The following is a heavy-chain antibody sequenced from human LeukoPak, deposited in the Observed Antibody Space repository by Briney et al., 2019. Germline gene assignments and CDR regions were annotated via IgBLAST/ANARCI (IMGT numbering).Heavy chain of an antibody. CDR1: GYTFTSYG. Sequence: EASVKVSCKASGYTFTSYGISWVRQAPGQGLEWMGWISAYNGNTNYAQKLQGRVTMTTDTSTSTAYMELRSLRSEDTAVYYCASFTGYVGDSWFDPWGQGTLVTVSS. CDR3: ASFTGYVGDSWFDP. CDR2: ISAYNGNT. V-gene: IGHV1-18*01. J-gene: IGHJ5*02. D-gene: IGHD1-14*01.